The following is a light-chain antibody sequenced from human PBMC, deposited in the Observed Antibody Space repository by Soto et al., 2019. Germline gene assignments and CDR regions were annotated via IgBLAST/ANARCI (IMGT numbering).Light chain of an antibody. Sequence: QSVLTQPASVSGSPGQSITISCAGTSSDVGGFNFVSWYQHHPGKAPKLVIYEVSNRPSGVSTRFSGSKSGNTASLTISGLQAGDEAEYYCSSYRGGSHVVFGGGTKVTVL. J-gene: IGLJ2*01. CDR3: SSYRGGSHVV. CDR1: SSDVGGFNF. CDR2: EVS. V-gene: IGLV2-14*01.